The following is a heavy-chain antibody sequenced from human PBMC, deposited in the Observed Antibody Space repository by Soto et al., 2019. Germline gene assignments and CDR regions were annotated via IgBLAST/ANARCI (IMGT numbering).Heavy chain of an antibody. CDR2: IYYSGST. CDR1: GGSISSGDYY. D-gene: IGHD2-15*01. J-gene: IGHJ6*02. V-gene: IGHV4-30-4*01. CDR3: ARAWRYCSGGRCYYGYYGMDV. Sequence: SETLSLTCTVSGGSISSGDYYWSWIRQPPGKGLEWIGYIYYSGSTYYNPSLKSRVTISVDTSKNQFSLKLSSVTAADTAVYYCARAWRYCSGGRCYYGYYGMDVWGQGTTVTVSS.